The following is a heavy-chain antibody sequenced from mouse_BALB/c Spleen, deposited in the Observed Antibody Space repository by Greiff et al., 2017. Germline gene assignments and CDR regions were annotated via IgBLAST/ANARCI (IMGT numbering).Heavy chain of an antibody. CDR3: ARRVNWDDYAMDY. D-gene: IGHD4-1*01. CDR2: IDPANGNT. CDR1: GFNIKDTY. J-gene: IGHJ4*01. V-gene: IGHV14-3*02. Sequence: VQLQQSGAELVKPGASVKLSCTASGFNIKDTYMPWVKQRPEQGLEWIGRIDPANGNTKYDPKFQGKATITADTSANTAYLQLSSLTSEDTAVYYCARRVNWDDYAMDYWGQGTSVTVSS.